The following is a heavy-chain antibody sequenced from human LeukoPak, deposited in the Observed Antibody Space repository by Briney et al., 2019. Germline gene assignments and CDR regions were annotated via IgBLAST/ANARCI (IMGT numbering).Heavy chain of an antibody. J-gene: IGHJ6*03. CDR3: ARDYGSGGYYNPHYYYYYMDV. CDR2: ISSSSSYI. V-gene: IGHV3-21*01. CDR1: GFTFSSYG. Sequence: GGTLRLSCAASGFTFSSYGMSWVRQAPGKGLEWVSSISSSSSYIYYADSVKGRFTISRDNAKNSLYLQMNSLRAEDTAVYYCARDYGSGGYYNPHYYYYYMDVWGKGTTVTVSS. D-gene: IGHD3-10*01.